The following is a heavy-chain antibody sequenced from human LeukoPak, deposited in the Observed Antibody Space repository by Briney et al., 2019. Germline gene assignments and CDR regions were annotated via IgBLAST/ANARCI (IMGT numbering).Heavy chain of an antibody. CDR1: GGSFSGYY. Sequence: SETLSLTCAVYGGSFSGYYWSWIRQPPGKGLEWIGEINHSGSTNYNPSLKSRVTISVDTSKNQFSLKLSSVTAADTAVYYCARRGRYSSSWYKGNYMDVWGKGTTVTISS. D-gene: IGHD6-13*01. J-gene: IGHJ6*03. V-gene: IGHV4-34*01. CDR3: ARRGRYSSSWYKGNYMDV. CDR2: INHSGST.